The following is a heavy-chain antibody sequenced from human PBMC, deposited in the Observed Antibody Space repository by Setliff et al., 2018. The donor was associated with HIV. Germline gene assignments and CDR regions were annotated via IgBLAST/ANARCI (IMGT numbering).Heavy chain of an antibody. CDR1: GFTFSNYA. V-gene: IGHV3-23*01. D-gene: IGHD2-8*02. Sequence: GETLKISCAASGFTFSNYAMNWVRQAPGKGLEWVSAISGSGGSTYYADSVKGRFTISRDNSKKTLYLQMNSLRAEDTAVYYCAKDRDIILAGILDYWGQGTLXTVSS. J-gene: IGHJ4*02. CDR2: ISGSGGST. CDR3: AKDRDIILAGILDY.